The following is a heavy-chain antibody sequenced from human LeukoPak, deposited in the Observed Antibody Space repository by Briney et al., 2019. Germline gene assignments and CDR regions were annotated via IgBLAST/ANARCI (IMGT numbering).Heavy chain of an antibody. CDR2: LYSNNIT. CDR1: GFTVSNNY. V-gene: IGHV3-53*01. CDR3: AKDRNSGSYPDY. D-gene: IGHD1-26*01. Sequence: GGSLRLSCAASGFTVSNNYMTWVRQAPGRGLEWVSVLYSNNITYYADSVKGRFTVSRDSSKNTLYLQMSSLRAEDTAVYYCAKDRNSGSYPDYWGQGTLVTVSS. J-gene: IGHJ4*02.